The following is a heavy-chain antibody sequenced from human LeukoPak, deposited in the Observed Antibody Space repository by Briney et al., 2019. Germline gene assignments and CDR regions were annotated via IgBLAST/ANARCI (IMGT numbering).Heavy chain of an antibody. D-gene: IGHD6-6*01. Sequence: SETLSLTCTVSGGSISSGSYYWSWIRQPAGKVLVWVGRIYTSGSTNYNPSLKSRVTISVDTSKNQFSLKLSSVTAADTAVYYCARDGRHSSSSEGWFDPWGQGTLVTVSS. CDR3: ARDGRHSSSSEGWFDP. J-gene: IGHJ5*02. V-gene: IGHV4-61*02. CDR1: GGSISSGSYY. CDR2: IYTSGST.